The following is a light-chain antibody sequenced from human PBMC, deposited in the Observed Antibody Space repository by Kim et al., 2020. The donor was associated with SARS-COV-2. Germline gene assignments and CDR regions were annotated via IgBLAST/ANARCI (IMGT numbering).Light chain of an antibody. J-gene: IGLJ2*01. Sequence: GQTVTISWSGSSYNIGSNTVNWYQQFPVTAPKRLIYSNNEPRSGVPDRCSGSKSGTSASLAISGLQSEDEAAYYCAAWDDSLNGVVFGGGTQLTVL. V-gene: IGLV1-44*01. CDR1: SYNIGSNT. CDR2: SNN. CDR3: AAWDDSLNGVV.